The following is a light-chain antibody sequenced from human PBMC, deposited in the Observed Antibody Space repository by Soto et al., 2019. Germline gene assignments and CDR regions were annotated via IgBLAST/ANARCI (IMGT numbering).Light chain of an antibody. CDR2: KAS. Sequence: MTQSPDTLSVSPGERATLSCRASQTISSWLAWYQQKPGKAPKLLIYKASTLKSGVPSRFSGSGSGTEFTLTISSLQPDDFATYYCQHYNSYSEAFGQGTKVDIK. J-gene: IGKJ1*01. V-gene: IGKV1-5*03. CDR3: QHYNSYSEA. CDR1: QTISSW.